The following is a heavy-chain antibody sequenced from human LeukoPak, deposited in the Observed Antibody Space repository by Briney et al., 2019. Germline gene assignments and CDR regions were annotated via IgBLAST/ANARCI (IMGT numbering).Heavy chain of an antibody. D-gene: IGHD2-15*01. CDR2: ISYSGNT. CDR1: GGXISSYY. J-gene: IGHJ4*02. Sequence: SETLSLTCIVSGGXISSYYCSWIRQAPGKGLEWIGYISYSGNTNYNPSLKSRVTISVDTSKNQCSLKLRYVTAADTAVYYCATRSTGVAATFDSWGQGALVTVSS. CDR3: ATRSTGVAATFDS. V-gene: IGHV4-59*01.